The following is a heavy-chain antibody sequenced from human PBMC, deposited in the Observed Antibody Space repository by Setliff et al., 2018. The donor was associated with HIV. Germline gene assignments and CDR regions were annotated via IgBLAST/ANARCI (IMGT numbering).Heavy chain of an antibody. CDR2: SINGGST. Sequence: SETLSLTCAVYGGSFSGYYWSWIRQPPGKGLEWIGESINGGSTNYNPSLKSRLTISVDMSKSQFSLKLSSVTAADTAVYFCARGAPYDYVWGSYRHLDYWGQGTLVTVSS. D-gene: IGHD3-16*02. CDR1: GGSFSGYY. J-gene: IGHJ4*02. CDR3: ARGAPYDYVWGSYRHLDY. V-gene: IGHV4-34*01.